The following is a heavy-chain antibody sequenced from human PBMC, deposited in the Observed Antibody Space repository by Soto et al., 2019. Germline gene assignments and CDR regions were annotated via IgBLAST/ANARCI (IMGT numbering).Heavy chain of an antibody. CDR1: GFTFSSYW. D-gene: IGHD3-10*01. Sequence: GGSLRLSCAASGFTFSSYWMSWVRQAPGKGPEWVANIKQDGSDKYYVDSVKGRFTTSRDNAKNSLYLQMNSLRAEDTAVYYCARAGSTASLFDYWGQGTLVTVSS. CDR3: ARAGSTASLFDY. J-gene: IGHJ4*02. V-gene: IGHV3-7*01. CDR2: IKQDGSDK.